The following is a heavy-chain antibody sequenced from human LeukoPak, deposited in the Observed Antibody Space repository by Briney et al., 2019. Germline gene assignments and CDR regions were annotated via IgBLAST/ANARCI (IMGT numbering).Heavy chain of an antibody. Sequence: PGGSLRLSCAASGFTSSTYWMSWVRQAPGKGLEWVASIKQDGSETYYVDSVKGRFTLSRDNAKNSLYLQMNSLRADDTAVCYCARDRDSRWDFDLWGRGTLVTVSS. CDR3: ARDRDSRWDFDL. CDR2: IKQDGSET. D-gene: IGHD3-22*01. CDR1: GFTSSTYW. V-gene: IGHV3-7*01. J-gene: IGHJ2*01.